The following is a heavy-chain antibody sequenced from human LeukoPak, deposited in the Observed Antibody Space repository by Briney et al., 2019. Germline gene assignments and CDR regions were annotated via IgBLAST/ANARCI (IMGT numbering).Heavy chain of an antibody. J-gene: IGHJ4*02. CDR3: ARLAYSSGWYAAFDY. CDR1: GFTVSSNY. D-gene: IGHD6-19*01. V-gene: IGHV3-53*01. CDR2: IYSGGST. Sequence: GGSLSLSCAASGFTVSSNYMSWVRQAPGKGLEWVSVIYSGGSTYYADSVKGRFTISRDNSKNTLYLQMNSLRAEDTAVYYCARLAYSSGWYAAFDYWGQGALVTVSS.